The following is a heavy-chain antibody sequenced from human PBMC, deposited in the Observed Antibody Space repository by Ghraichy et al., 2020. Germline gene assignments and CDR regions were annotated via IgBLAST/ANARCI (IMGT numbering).Heavy chain of an antibody. CDR1: GGSISSGGYY. D-gene: IGHD7-27*01. J-gene: IGHJ2*01. CDR3: ARGELGWYFDL. Sequence: SETLSLTCAVSGGSISSGGYYWSWIRQPPGKGLEWIGYIYYSGSTYYNPSLKSRVTISVDRSKNQFSLKLSSVTAADTAVYYCARGELGWYFDLWGRGTLVTVSS. CDR2: IYYSGST. V-gene: IGHV4-30-2*01.